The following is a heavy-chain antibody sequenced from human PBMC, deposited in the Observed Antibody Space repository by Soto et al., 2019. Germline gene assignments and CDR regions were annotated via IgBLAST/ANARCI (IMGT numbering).Heavy chain of an antibody. CDR2: IDHDGPT. CDR3: VRDSHGDY. V-gene: IGHV3-74*01. Sequence: EVQLVESGGGLVQPGGSLRLSCAGSGFTFGNYWMHWVRQAPGKGLEWVSRIDHDGPTDYADSVRGRFTISRDNAENTLYLQMNSLSPDDTVVYYCVRDSHGDYWGQGTLVTVSS. CDR1: GFTFGNYW. J-gene: IGHJ4*02.